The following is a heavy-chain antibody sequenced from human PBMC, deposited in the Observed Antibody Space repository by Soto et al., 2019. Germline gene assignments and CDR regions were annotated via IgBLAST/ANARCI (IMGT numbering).Heavy chain of an antibody. Sequence: EVQLLESGGGLVQPGGSLRLSCAASGFTFSSYAMSWVRQAPGKGLDWLSAISGSGGSTYYADSVKGRFTISRDNSKNTLYLQMNSLRAEDTAVYYCATPGEYYYGSGALGAFDIWGQGTMVTVSS. CDR2: ISGSGGST. V-gene: IGHV3-23*01. CDR1: GFTFSSYA. D-gene: IGHD3-10*01. CDR3: ATPGEYYYGSGALGAFDI. J-gene: IGHJ3*02.